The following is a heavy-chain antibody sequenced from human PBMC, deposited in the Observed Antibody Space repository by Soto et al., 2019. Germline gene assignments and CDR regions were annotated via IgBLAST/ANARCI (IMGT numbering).Heavy chain of an antibody. J-gene: IGHJ4*02. V-gene: IGHV1-18*04. CDR2: ISAYNGNT. D-gene: IGHD6-13*01. CDR3: ARDIAAAPPGDY. CDR1: GYTFTSYG. Sequence: ASVKVSCKASGYTFTSYGISWVRQAPGQGLEWMGWISAYNGNTNYAQRLQGRVTMTTDTSTSTAYMELRSLRSDDTAVYYCARDIAAAPPGDYWGQGTLVTVSS.